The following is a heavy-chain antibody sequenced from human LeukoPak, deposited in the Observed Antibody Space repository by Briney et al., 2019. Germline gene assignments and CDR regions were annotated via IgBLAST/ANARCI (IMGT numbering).Heavy chain of an antibody. CDR3: ARGIGGYYYYMDV. D-gene: IGHD2-15*01. J-gene: IGHJ6*03. V-gene: IGHV3-48*04. CDR2: ISSSGSTI. CDR1: GFTFSSYN. Sequence: GGSLRLSCAASGFTFSSYNMNWVRQAPGKGLEWVSYISSSGSTIYYADSVKGRFTISRDNAKNSLYLQMNSLRAEDTAVYYCARGIGGYYYYMDVWGKGTTVTISS.